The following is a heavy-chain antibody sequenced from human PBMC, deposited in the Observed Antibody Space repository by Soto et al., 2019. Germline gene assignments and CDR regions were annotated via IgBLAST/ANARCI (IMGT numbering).Heavy chain of an antibody. D-gene: IGHD3-3*01. CDR3: ARDVGPITIFGEALSGYFDF. Sequence: GGSLRLSCAVSVFSLGTYWMSWVRQAPGKGLEWLASIKQDGSERYYLDSVKGRFTISRDNAKDSLSLQMNSLRGEDTAFYYCARDVGPITIFGEALSGYFDFWGQGTLVTVS. J-gene: IGHJ4*02. V-gene: IGHV3-7*03. CDR2: IKQDGSER. CDR1: VFSLGTYW.